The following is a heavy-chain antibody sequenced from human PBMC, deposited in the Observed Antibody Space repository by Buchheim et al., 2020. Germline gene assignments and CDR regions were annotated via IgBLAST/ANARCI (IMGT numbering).Heavy chain of an antibody. V-gene: IGHV3-33*01. Sequence: QVQLVESGGGVVQPGRSLRLSCAASGFNFSSYDMHWVRQAPGKGLQWVAVIWYDGTNKSCIDSVKGRFTISRDNSKNTLYMQMNSLRAEDTAVYYCARHRDVVAAAGSFDYWGQGTL. J-gene: IGHJ4*02. CDR2: IWYDGTNK. D-gene: IGHD6-25*01. CDR1: GFNFSSYD. CDR3: ARHRDVVAAAGSFDY.